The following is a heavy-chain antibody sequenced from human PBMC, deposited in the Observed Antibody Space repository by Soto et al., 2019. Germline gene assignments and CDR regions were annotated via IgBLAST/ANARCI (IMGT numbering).Heavy chain of an antibody. J-gene: IGHJ3*01. CDR1: GSTFTNYA. Sequence: QVQLVESGGGGVKPGRSLKLSCAASGSTFTNYAIHWVRRAPGKGLEWVALISYDGGNKYYVDSVKGRFTISRDKSKNTLYLQMNSLRAEDTAVYYCAKDCGGDCSFDWGQGTMVTVSS. CDR2: ISYDGGNK. CDR3: AKDCGGDCSFD. D-gene: IGHD2-21*02. V-gene: IGHV3-30*18.